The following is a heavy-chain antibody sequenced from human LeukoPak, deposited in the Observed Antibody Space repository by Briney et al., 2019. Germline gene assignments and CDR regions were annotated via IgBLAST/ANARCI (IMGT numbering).Heavy chain of an antibody. CDR2: INHSGST. CDR3: ARDGFWSGSFDY. CDR1: GGSFSGYY. J-gene: IGHJ4*02. V-gene: IGHV4-34*01. Sequence: SETLSLTCAVYGGSFSGYYWSWIRQPPGKGLEWIGEINHSGSTNYNPSLKSRVTISVDTSKNQFSLKLSSVTAADTAVYYCARDGFWSGSFDYWGRGTLVTVSS. D-gene: IGHD3-3*01.